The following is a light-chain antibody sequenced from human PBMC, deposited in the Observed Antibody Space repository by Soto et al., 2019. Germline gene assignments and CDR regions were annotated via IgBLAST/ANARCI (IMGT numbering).Light chain of an antibody. V-gene: IGKV3-20*01. CDR2: GAS. J-gene: IGKJ1*01. Sequence: EIVLTQSPGTLSLSPGERATLSCRASQSVSSSYLAWYQQKPGQAPRLLIYGASSRATGIPDRFSGSGSGTEFTLTISSLQSEDFAVYYCQQYNNWPGTFGQGTKVDIK. CDR3: QQYNNWPGT. CDR1: QSVSSSY.